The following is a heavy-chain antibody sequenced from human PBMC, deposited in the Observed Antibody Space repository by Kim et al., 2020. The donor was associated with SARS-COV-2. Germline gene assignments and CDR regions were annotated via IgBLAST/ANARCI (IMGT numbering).Heavy chain of an antibody. CDR2: IYYSGST. D-gene: IGHD3-10*01. CDR1: GGSISSSSYY. V-gene: IGHV4-39*07. J-gene: IGHJ4*02. Sequence: SENLSLTCTVSGGSISSSSYYWGWIRQPPGKGLEWIGSIYYSGSTYYNPSLKSRVTISVDTSKNQFSLKLSSVTAADTAVYYCAADYYGSGSYSWGQGTLVTVSS. CDR3: AADYYGSGSYS.